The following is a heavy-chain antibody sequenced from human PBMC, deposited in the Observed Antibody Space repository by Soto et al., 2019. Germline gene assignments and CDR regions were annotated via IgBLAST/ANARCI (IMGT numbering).Heavy chain of an antibody. J-gene: IGHJ5*02. CDR3: ARRSYNWNYRRGFDP. Sequence: GESLKISCKGSGYSFTSYWIGWVRQMPGKGLEWMGIIYPGDSDTRYSPSFQGQVTISADKSIGTAYLQWSSLKASDTAMYYCARRSYNWNYRRGFDPWGQGTLVTVSS. V-gene: IGHV5-51*01. D-gene: IGHD1-7*01. CDR2: IYPGDSDT. CDR1: GYSFTSYW.